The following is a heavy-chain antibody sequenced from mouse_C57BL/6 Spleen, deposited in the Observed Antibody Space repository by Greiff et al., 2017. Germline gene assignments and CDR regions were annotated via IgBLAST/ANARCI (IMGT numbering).Heavy chain of an antibody. CDR3: ARDDDYDEFAY. J-gene: IGHJ3*01. Sequence: VQVVESGAELVRPGTSVKVSCKASGYAFTNYLIAWVKQRPGQGLEWIGVINPGSGGTNYHEKFKGKATLTADKSSSTAYMQLSSLTSEDSAVYLCARDDDYDEFAYWGQGTLVTVSA. CDR1: GYAFTNYL. CDR2: INPGSGGT. D-gene: IGHD2-4*01. V-gene: IGHV1-54*01.